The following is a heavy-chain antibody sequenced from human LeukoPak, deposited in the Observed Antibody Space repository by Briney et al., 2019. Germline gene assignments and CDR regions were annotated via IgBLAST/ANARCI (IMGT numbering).Heavy chain of an antibody. J-gene: IGHJ4*02. CDR1: GYTSTSYG. CDR3: ARDSWVGSGSSYFDY. D-gene: IGHD3-22*01. V-gene: IGHV1-18*01. Sequence: ASVKVSCKASGYTSTSYGISWVRQAPGQGLEWLGWISAYNGNTNYAQKLQGRVTMTTDTSTSTAFMELRSLRSDDTAVYYCARDSWVGSGSSYFDYWGQGTLVTVSS. CDR2: ISAYNGNT.